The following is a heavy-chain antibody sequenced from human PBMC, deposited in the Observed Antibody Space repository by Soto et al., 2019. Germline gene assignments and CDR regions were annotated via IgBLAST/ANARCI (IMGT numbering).Heavy chain of an antibody. CDR1: GFTFNNYS. V-gene: IGHV3-30-3*01. J-gene: IGHJ4*02. D-gene: IGHD5-18*01. Sequence: PGGSLRLSCAASGFTFNNYSIHWVRQAPCKGLEWVAFISYDGTNKYYADSVTGRFTVSRENSRNTLYLQMKSLRAEETAVYYCARGDGYIYGNTFDSFGQGTLVTLSS. CDR2: ISYDGTNK. CDR3: ARGDGYIYGNTFDS.